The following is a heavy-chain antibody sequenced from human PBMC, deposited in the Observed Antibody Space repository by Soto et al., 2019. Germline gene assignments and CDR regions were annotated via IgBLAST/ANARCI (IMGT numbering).Heavy chain of an antibody. Sequence: PGGSVRLSCAASGFNVGAFAVNWVRQAPGKGLEWVSGISVSDAFIYYADSVRGRFSISRDASENILYLQMNSLRVDDTALYYCTRETVAGITGLDYWGPGTLVTVSS. CDR1: GFNVGAFA. D-gene: IGHD1-20*01. J-gene: IGHJ4*02. CDR3: TRETVAGITGLDY. CDR2: ISVSDAFI. V-gene: IGHV3-23*01.